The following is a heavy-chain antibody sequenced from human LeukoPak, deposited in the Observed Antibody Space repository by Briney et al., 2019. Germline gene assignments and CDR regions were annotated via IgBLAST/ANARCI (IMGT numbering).Heavy chain of an antibody. CDR2: IDASGDAT. CDR3: AKGSLSLRGVIINGGNWFDP. J-gene: IGHJ5*02. D-gene: IGHD3-10*01. V-gene: IGHV3-23*01. Sequence: GGSLRLSCAASGFTFSHYAMYWVRQAPGKGLEWVSSIDASGDATYYADSVKGRFTISRDNSKNTFYLQMNSLRAEDTAVYYCAKGSLSLRGVIINGGNWFDPWGQGTLVTVSS. CDR1: GFTFSHYA.